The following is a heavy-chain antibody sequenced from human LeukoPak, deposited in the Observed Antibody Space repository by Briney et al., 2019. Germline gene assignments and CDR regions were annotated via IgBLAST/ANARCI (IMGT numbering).Heavy chain of an antibody. CDR3: ASGRHDYGDYVCDY. V-gene: IGHV1-69*04. J-gene: IGHJ4*02. CDR2: IILILGIA. D-gene: IGHD4-17*01. Sequence: SVKVSCTASGGTFSSYAISWVRQAPGQGLEWMGRIILILGIANYAQKFQGRVTITADKSTSTAYMELSSLRSEDTAVYYCASGRHDYGDYVCDYWGQGTLVTVSS. CDR1: GGTFSSYA.